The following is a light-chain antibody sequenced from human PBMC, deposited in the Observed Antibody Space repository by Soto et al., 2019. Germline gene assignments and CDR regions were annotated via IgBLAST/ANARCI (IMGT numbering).Light chain of an antibody. CDR1: QSIRTY. CDR3: QQYETFSGT. V-gene: IGKV1-39*01. Sequence: DIQMTQSPSSLSASVGGRVTITCRASQSIRTYLHWYQQKPGKAPNLLIDAASTLQSGVPSRLSGRGSGTDFTLTISSLQPEDFATYYCQQYETFSGTVGPGTKVDIK. J-gene: IGKJ1*01. CDR2: AAS.